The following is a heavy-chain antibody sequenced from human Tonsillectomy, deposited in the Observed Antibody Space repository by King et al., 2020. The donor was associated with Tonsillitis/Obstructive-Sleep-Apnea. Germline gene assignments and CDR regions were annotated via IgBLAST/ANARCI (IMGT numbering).Heavy chain of an antibody. CDR1: GFTFDDYA. D-gene: IGHD5-18*01. CDR3: AKDIGTYSYGYSGFDY. V-gene: IGHV3-9*01. J-gene: IGHJ4*02. CDR2: ISWNRGSV. Sequence: VQLVESGGGLVQPGRSLRLSCAASGFTFDDYAMHWVRQAPGKGLEWVSGISWNRGSVGYADSVKGRFTISRDNAPNSLYLQMNSLRTEDTALYYCAKDIGTYSYGYSGFDYWGQGTLVTVSS.